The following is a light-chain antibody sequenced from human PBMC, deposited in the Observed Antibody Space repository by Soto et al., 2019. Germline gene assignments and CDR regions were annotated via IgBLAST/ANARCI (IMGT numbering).Light chain of an antibody. CDR3: RQHGGSPET. V-gene: IGKV3-20*01. CDR2: RAS. J-gene: IGKJ1*01. Sequence: EIVLTQSPDTLSLSPGERATLSCRASQTVNNNYVAWYQQKPGQAPRLLIFRASNKATGIPDWFSGSGSGTYDNLTISGLEPEDSGSYLCRQHGGSPETLGQGTEVEIK. CDR1: QTVNNNY.